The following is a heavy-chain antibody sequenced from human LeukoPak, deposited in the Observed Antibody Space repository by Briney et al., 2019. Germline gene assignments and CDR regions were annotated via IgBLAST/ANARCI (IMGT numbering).Heavy chain of an antibody. J-gene: IGHJ4*02. CDR1: GFTFSSYG. CDR3: AKEGCSSTSCYTDGY. D-gene: IGHD2-2*01. Sequence: GGSLRLSCAASGFTFSSYGMHWVRQAPGKGLEWVAFIRYDGSNKYYADSVKGRFTISRDNSKNTLYLQMNSLRAEDTAVYYCAKEGCSSTSCYTDGYWGQGTLVTVSS. CDR2: IRYDGSNK. V-gene: IGHV3-30*02.